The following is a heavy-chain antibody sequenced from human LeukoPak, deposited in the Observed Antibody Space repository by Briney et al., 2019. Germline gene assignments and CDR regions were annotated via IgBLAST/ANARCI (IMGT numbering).Heavy chain of an antibody. J-gene: IGHJ4*02. V-gene: IGHV4-34*01. Sequence: SETLSLTCAVYGGSLSGYYWSWIRQPPGKGLEWIGEINHSGSTNYNPSLKSRVTISVDTSKNQFSLKLSSVTAADTAVYFCARRSVRGVIRYWGQGILVTVSS. D-gene: IGHD3-10*01. CDR1: GGSLSGYY. CDR2: INHSGST. CDR3: ARRSVRGVIRY.